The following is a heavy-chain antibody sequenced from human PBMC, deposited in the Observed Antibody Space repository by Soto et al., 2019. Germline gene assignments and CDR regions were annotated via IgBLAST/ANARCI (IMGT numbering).Heavy chain of an antibody. D-gene: IGHD2-2*01. Sequence: EVQLLDSGGGLVQPGGSLRLSCAASGFTFSNYAMSWVRQAPGKGLEWVSSIRNSGTSTYYADSVKGRFTISRDNSKNALYLQMSSLRVEDTAVYYCAKSNLYCSSSNCYVFDYWGQGILVTVSS. CDR2: IRNSGTST. CDR1: GFTFSNYA. CDR3: AKSNLYCSSSNCYVFDY. J-gene: IGHJ4*02. V-gene: IGHV3-23*01.